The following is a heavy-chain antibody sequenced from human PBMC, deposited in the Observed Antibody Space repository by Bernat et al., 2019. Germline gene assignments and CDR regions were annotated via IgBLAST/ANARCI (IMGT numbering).Heavy chain of an antibody. D-gene: IGHD5-18*01. Sequence: QVQLVESGGGVVQPGRSLRLSCAASGFTFSSYAMHWVRQAPGKGLEYVSAISSNGGSTYYADSVKGRFTISRDNSKNTLYLQMNSLRVEDTAVYYCANLDTAVGGMDVWGQGTTVTVSS. CDR1: GFTFSSYA. CDR2: ISSNGGST. V-gene: IGHV3-64*04. J-gene: IGHJ6*02. CDR3: ANLDTAVGGMDV.